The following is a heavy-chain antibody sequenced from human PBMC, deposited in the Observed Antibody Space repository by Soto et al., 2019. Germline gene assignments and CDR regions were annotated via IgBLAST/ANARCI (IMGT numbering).Heavy chain of an antibody. D-gene: IGHD2-2*01. CDR2: INVANGNT. Sequence: GASLKVSCKASGYTFTSYAMHWVRQASGQGLEHMGWINVANGNTKYSQKFQCRVTITRDISASTVYMELSSMRSEDTAVYYCARDHFSCSSPSCYARTFGMDVWGQGTSVTVSS. CDR3: ARDHFSCSSPSCYARTFGMDV. CDR1: GYTFTSYA. V-gene: IGHV1-3*01. J-gene: IGHJ6*02.